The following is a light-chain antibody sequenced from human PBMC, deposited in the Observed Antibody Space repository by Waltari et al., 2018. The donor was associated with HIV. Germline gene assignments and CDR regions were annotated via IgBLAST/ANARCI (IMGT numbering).Light chain of an antibody. J-gene: IGKJ2*01. V-gene: IGKV3-15*01. CDR1: QSVSSN. Sequence: EVVMTQSPDTLSVSPGERATLSCRASQSVSSNLAWYQQKPGQAPSLLIYGASTRATGIPARFSGSGSGTEVTLTISSLQSEDFAVYSCQQYKNWPLYTFGQGTKLEIK. CDR2: GAS. CDR3: QQYKNWPLYT.